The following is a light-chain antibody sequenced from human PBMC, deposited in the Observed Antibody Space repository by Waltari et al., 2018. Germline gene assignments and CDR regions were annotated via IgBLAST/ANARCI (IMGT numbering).Light chain of an antibody. CDR1: SGSVSTSNY. Sequence: QTVVTQEPSFSVSPGGTVTVTCGLSSGSVSTSNYPSWYQQTPGQPPRTLISNTNTRSSGVPDRFSGSILGSKAALTITGAQADDESHYYCALYVGSAIWVFGGGTKLTVL. CDR3: ALYVGSAIWV. CDR2: NTN. V-gene: IGLV8-61*01. J-gene: IGLJ3*02.